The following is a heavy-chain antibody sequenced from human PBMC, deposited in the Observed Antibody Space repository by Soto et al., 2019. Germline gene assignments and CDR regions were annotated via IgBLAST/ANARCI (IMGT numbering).Heavy chain of an antibody. J-gene: IGHJ6*01. CDR1: EDSFSNYW. D-gene: IGHD3-22*01. Sequence: EVQLVQSGAEVKKPGEALRISCKGSEDSFSNYWISWVRQMPGKGLEWMGRSDPSDSYTNYSPSFKGHVTISVDKSITTAYLRWSSLKASDTAMYYCARLSFVSSGYYRYYYGMDVWGQGTAVTVSS. V-gene: IGHV5-10-1*03. CDR3: ARLSFVSSGYYRYYYGMDV. CDR2: SDPSDSYT.